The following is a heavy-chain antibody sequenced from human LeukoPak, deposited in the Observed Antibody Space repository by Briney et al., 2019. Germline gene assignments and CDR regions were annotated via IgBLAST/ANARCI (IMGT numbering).Heavy chain of an antibody. V-gene: IGHV4-38-2*02. CDR3: ARDDLVVPAANPDDY. J-gene: IGHJ4*02. D-gene: IGHD2-2*01. CDR1: GYSISSGYH. CDR2: IYHSGST. Sequence: SETLSLTCTVSGYSISSGYHWGWIRQPPGKGLEWIGSIYHSGSTYYNPSLKSRVTISVDTSKNQFSLKLSSVTAADTAVYYCARDDLVVPAANPDDYWGQGTLVTVSS.